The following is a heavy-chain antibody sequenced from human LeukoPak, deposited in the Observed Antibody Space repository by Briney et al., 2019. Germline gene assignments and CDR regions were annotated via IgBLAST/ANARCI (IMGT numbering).Heavy chain of an antibody. V-gene: IGHV4-61*02. Sequence: KSSQTLSLTCTVSGGSISSGSYYWSWIRQPAGKGLEWIGRIYTSGSTNYNPSLKSRATIPVDTSKNQFSLKLSSVTAADTAVYYCARGGSYYNHYYYYYYMDVWGKGTTVTVSS. CDR1: GGSISSGSYY. J-gene: IGHJ6*03. D-gene: IGHD3-10*01. CDR2: IYTSGST. CDR3: ARGGSYYNHYYYYYYMDV.